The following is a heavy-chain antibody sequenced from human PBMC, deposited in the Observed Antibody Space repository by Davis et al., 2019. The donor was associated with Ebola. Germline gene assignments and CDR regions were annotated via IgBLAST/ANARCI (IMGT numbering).Heavy chain of an antibody. Sequence: SVKVSCKASGGTFSSYAISWVRQAPGQGLEWMGGIIPIFGTANYAQKFQGRVTMTEDTSTDTAYMELSSLRSEDTAVYYCATDRGYCSSTSCYGYNWFDPWGQGTLVTVSS. D-gene: IGHD2-2*01. V-gene: IGHV1-69*06. CDR2: IIPIFGTA. CDR3: ATDRGYCSSTSCYGYNWFDP. CDR1: GGTFSSYA. J-gene: IGHJ5*02.